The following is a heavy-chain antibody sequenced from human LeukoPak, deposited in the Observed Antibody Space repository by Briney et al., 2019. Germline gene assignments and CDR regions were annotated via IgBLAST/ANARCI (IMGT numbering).Heavy chain of an antibody. CDR3: ARGDYYDSSGYYWS. CDR2: IKQDGSEK. V-gene: IGHV3-7*03. J-gene: IGHJ4*02. Sequence: GGSLRLSCAASGFTFSSYWMSWVRQAPGKGLEWVANIKQDGSEKYYVDSVKGRFTISRDNAKNSLYLQMNSLRAEDTAVYYGARGDYYDSSGYYWSWGQGTLVTVSS. CDR1: GFTFSSYW. D-gene: IGHD3-22*01.